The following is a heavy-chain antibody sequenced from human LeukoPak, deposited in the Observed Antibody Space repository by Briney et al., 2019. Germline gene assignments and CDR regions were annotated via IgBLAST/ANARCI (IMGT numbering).Heavy chain of an antibody. CDR2: IYPGDSDT. J-gene: IGHJ4*02. CDR3: ARQGVYYSHSSAFYY. D-gene: IGHD3-22*01. CDR1: GCLCTNYW. Sequence: PGAPIQICFQCGGCLCTNYWIGGGRALPGEGLGVMGSIYPGDSDTRYSPSFPVQVTLSADKSITTAYLHWSSLKASDTAIYYCARQGVYYSHSSAFYYWGQGPLVPVPS. V-gene: IGHV5-51*01.